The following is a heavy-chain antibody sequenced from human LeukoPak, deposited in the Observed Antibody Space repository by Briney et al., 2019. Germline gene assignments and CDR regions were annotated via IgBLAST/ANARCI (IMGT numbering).Heavy chain of an antibody. J-gene: IGHJ4*01. CDR2: IYAGGST. CDR3: ATDIRSSPLGF. D-gene: IGHD3-9*01. Sequence: GGSLRLSCAVSGFRVTNDYMNWVRQAPGKGLEWVSVIYAGGSTYYADSVKGRFTISRDSSNNTLFLQMSNLRADDSGLYYCATDIRSSPLGFWGHGTLVTVSS. V-gene: IGHV3-66*01. CDR1: GFRVTNDY.